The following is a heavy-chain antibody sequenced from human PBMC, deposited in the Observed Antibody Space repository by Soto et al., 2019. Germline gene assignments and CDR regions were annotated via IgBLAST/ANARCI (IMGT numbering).Heavy chain of an antibody. V-gene: IGHV1-69*12. CDR3: ARGHEFGGNSDAYAI. CDR1: GGNFRSES. D-gene: IGHD3-10*01. Sequence: QVHLVQSGAEVKKPGSSVKVSCKASGGNFRSESINWVRQAPGQGPEWMGGIIPFFGTSDYAQKFQGRLRXXADESTTTAYMELSGLKSEDTGVYYCARGHEFGGNSDAYAIWGEWTMVIVCS. J-gene: IGHJ3*02. CDR2: IIPFFGTS.